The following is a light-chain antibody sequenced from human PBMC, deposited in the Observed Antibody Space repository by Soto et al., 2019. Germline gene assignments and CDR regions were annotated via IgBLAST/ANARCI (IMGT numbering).Light chain of an antibody. J-gene: IGKJ1*01. CDR3: HQRQSWPRT. V-gene: IGKV3-11*01. CDR1: QAVNTR. CDR2: LAS. Sequence: DMMFAQSPATLSSGRRNSVNLSCRASQAVNTRLAWYQHKPGQAPRLLIYLASNRAAGVPARFSGSGSGTDFTLTISDVEPEDFAVYYCHQRQSWPRTFGQGTKVDIK.